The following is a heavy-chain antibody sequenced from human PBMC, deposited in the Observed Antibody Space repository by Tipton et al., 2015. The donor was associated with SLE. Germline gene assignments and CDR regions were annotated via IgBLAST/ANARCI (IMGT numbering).Heavy chain of an antibody. J-gene: IGHJ6*02. CDR1: GFTFSTYN. CDR3: AKKISGSMSTAMDV. Sequence: SLRLSCAASGFTFSTYNMNWVRQAAGKGLEWVSSISSHSSYIYYADSVKGRFTISRDNAKNSLYLQMNSLRTEDTAVYYCAKKISGSMSTAMDVWGQETTVNVSS. CDR2: ISSHSSYI. V-gene: IGHV3-21*04. D-gene: IGHD2-8*01.